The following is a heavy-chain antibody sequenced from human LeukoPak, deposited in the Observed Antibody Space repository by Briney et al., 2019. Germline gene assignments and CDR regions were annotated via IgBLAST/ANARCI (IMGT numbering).Heavy chain of an antibody. CDR2: IRYDGSNK. J-gene: IGHJ4*02. Sequence: SGGSLRLSCAASGFTFSSYGMHWVRQAPGKGLEWVAFIRYDGSNKYYADSVKGRFTISRDNSKNTLYLQMNSLRAEDTAVYYCAKVAGIAAAGETYYFDYWGQGTLVTVSS. CDR3: AKVAGIAAAGETYYFDY. D-gene: IGHD6-13*01. CDR1: GFTFSSYG. V-gene: IGHV3-30*02.